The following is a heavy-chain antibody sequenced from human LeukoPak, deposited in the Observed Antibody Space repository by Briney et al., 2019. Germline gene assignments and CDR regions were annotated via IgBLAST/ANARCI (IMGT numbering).Heavy chain of an antibody. CDR1: GFTFSSYA. J-gene: IGHJ4*02. Sequence: GGSLRLSCAASGFTFSSYAMHWVRQAPGKGLEWVAVISYDGSNKYYADSVKGRFTISRDNSKNTLYLQMNSLRAEVTALYYCAKDFVRYNIQFDYWGQGALVTVSS. D-gene: IGHD1-1*01. CDR2: ISYDGSNK. CDR3: AKDFVRYNIQFDY. V-gene: IGHV3-30-3*01.